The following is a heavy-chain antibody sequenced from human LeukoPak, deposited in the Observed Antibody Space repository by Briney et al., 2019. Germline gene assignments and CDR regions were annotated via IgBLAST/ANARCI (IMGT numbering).Heavy chain of an antibody. Sequence: KTSETLSLTCTVSGGSISSYYWSWIRQPPGKGLEWIGYIYYSGSTNYNPSLKSRVTISVDTSKNQFSLKLSSVTAADTAVYYCARGEQLWSSWGQGTLVTVSS. CDR2: IYYSGST. J-gene: IGHJ4*02. CDR1: GGSISSYY. CDR3: ARGEQLWSS. D-gene: IGHD5-18*01. V-gene: IGHV4-59*01.